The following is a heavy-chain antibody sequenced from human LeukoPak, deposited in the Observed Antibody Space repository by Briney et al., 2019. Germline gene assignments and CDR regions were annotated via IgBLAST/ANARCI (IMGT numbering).Heavy chain of an antibody. CDR3: ATYRHLPY. J-gene: IGHJ4*02. V-gene: IGHV3-7*01. CDR1: GFTFGNSW. Sequence: HPGGSLRLSSAASGFTFGNSWMTWVRQAPGKGLEWVASIKQDGSETYYVDSVKGRFTISRDNAKNSLYLQMSSLRAEDSAMYYCATYRHLPYWGQGILVTVSS. CDR2: IKQDGSET. D-gene: IGHD2-2*02.